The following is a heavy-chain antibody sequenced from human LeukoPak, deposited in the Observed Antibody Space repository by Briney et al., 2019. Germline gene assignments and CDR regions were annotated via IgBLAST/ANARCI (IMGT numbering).Heavy chain of an antibody. J-gene: IGHJ4*02. CDR2: ISSSSSYI. V-gene: IGHV3-21*01. D-gene: IGHD6-13*01. Sequence: PGGSLRLSCAASGFTFSSYSMNWVRQAPGKGLEWVSSISSSSSYIYYADSVKGRFTISRDNAKNSLYLQMNSLRAEDTAVYYCARVGSSSWYFDYWGQGTLVTVSS. CDR1: GFTFSSYS. CDR3: ARVGSSSWYFDY.